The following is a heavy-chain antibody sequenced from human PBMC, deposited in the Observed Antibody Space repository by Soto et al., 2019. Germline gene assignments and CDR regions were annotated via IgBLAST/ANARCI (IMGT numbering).Heavy chain of an antibody. CDR2: IIPILGIA. CDR3: ARDPSDYVLGSLDY. Sequence: QVQLVQSGAEVKKPGSSVKVSCKASGGTFSSYTISWVRQAPEQGLEWMGRIIPILGIANYAQKFQGRVTITADKSTSTAYMELSSLRSEDTAVYYCARDPSDYVLGSLDYWGQGTLVTVSS. V-gene: IGHV1-69*08. J-gene: IGHJ4*02. CDR1: GGTFSSYT. D-gene: IGHD4-17*01.